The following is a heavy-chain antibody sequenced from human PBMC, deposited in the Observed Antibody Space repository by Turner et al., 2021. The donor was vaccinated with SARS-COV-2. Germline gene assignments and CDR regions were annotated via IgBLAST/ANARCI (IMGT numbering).Heavy chain of an antibody. CDR2: INHIGET. CDR3: ARLVVVRAGVFIIRPYRRGYFDS. D-gene: IGHD3-3*01. V-gene: IGHV4-34*01. CDR1: GGSFSGHM. J-gene: IGHJ4*02. Sequence: QVQLQQWGAGLLKPSETLSLTCAVYGGSFSGHMWSWIRQSPGKGLEWIGDINHIGETNYNPSLESRVTTSVDMSKNQFSLRLASVTAADTAVYFCARLVVVRAGVFIIRPYRRGYFDSWGQGTLVTVSS.